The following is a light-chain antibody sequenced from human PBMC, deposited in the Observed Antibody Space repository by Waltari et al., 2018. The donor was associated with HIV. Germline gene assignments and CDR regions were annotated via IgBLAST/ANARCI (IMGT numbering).Light chain of an antibody. CDR3: SSYTRSTVYV. J-gene: IGLJ1*01. CDR2: EVS. Sequence: QSALTQPASVSGSPGQPITISCTGTTSDDGGYNYVSWYQQHPGKAPKLMIYEVSNRPSGVSNRFSGSKSGSTASLTISGLQAEDEADYYCSSYTRSTVYVFGTGTKVTVL. V-gene: IGLV2-14*01. CDR1: TSDDGGYNY.